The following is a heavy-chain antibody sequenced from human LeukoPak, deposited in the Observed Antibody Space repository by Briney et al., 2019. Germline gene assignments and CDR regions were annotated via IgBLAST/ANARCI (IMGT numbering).Heavy chain of an antibody. J-gene: IGHJ4*02. V-gene: IGHV3-23*01. CDR3: VRLTGPSDV. CDR2: IDSSGRFT. CDR1: GFTFNNYP. D-gene: IGHD1-26*01. Sequence: PGGSLRLSCAASGFTFNNYPMTWVRRAPWKGLEWVSSIDSSGRFTFFSDSVKGRFAISRDNSKNTLYMQMNSLRVEDTALYYCVRLTGPSDVWGQGTLVTVSS.